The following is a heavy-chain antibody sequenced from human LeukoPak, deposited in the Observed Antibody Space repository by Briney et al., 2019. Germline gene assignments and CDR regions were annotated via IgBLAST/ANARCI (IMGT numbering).Heavy chain of an antibody. V-gene: IGHV3-23*01. J-gene: IGHJ3*02. CDR1: RLTFSNYA. CDR2: ISANSLHI. CDR3: AKGVVGSGKMAFGI. Sequence: GGSLRLSCAASRLTFSNYAMSWVRQAPGMGLEWVSSISANSLHIFYADSVKGRFTISRDNSKNTLYLQMNSLRAEDTAVYYCAKGVVGSGKMAFGIWGQGTMVTVSS. D-gene: IGHD3-10*01.